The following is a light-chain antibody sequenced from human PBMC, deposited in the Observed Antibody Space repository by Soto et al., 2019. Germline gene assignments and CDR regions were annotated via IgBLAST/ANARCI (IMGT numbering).Light chain of an antibody. Sequence: EIVMTQSPATLSVSPGERATLSCRASQSVSSNLAWYQQKPGQAPRLPIYGASTRATGIPARFSGSGSGTEFTLTLTRLQPEDFAAYYCQQYGSSPWTSGQGTKVDIK. V-gene: IGKV3-15*01. J-gene: IGKJ1*01. CDR2: GAS. CDR1: QSVSSN. CDR3: QQYGSSPWT.